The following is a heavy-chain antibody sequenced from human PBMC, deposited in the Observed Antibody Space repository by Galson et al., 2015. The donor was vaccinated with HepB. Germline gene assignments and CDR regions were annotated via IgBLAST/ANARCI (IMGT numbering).Heavy chain of an antibody. Sequence: SETLSLTCAVYGGSFSGYYWSWIRQPPGKGLEWIGEINHSGSTNYNPSLKSRVTISVDTSKNQFSLKLSSVTAADTAVYYCASTLAEDIAAAGIPDPGDYWGQGTLVTVSS. V-gene: IGHV4-34*01. CDR3: ASTLAEDIAAAGIPDPGDY. CDR1: GGSFSGYY. J-gene: IGHJ4*02. CDR2: INHSGST. D-gene: IGHD6-13*01.